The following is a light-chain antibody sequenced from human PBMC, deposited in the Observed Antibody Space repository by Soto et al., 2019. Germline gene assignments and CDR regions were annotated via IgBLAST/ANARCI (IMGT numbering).Light chain of an antibody. CDR3: SSYTSSSTRRV. CDR1: SSDVGGYNY. Sequence: HSVLTQPASVSGSPGQSITISCTGTSSDVGGYNYVSWYQQHPGKAPKLMIYDVSNRPSGVSNRFSGSKSGNTASLTISGLQAEDEADYYCSSYTSSSTRRVFGGGTKLTVL. V-gene: IGLV2-14*01. CDR2: DVS. J-gene: IGLJ2*01.